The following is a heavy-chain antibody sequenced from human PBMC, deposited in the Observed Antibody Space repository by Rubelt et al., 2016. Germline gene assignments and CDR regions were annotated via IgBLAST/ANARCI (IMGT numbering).Heavy chain of an antibody. V-gene: IGHV3-48*04. D-gene: IGHD3-22*01. CDR3: ARGYYSNSFDY. CDR2: ISGDLHTI. CDR1: SSYS. Sequence: SSYSMDWVRQVPGKGLEWVSFISGDLHTIYYTDSVRGRFTISRDNAKSSLYLQMNSLRAEDTAVYYCARGYYSNSFDYWGQGTLVTVSS. J-gene: IGHJ4*02.